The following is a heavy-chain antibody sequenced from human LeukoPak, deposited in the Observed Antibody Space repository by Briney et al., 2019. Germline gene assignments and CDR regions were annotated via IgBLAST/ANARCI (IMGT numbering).Heavy chain of an antibody. V-gene: IGHV3-30-3*01. CDR3: AREGIVVVPAAIGPTYYYYMDV. D-gene: IGHD2-2*02. CDR1: GFTFSSYA. Sequence: GGSLRLSCAASGFTFSSYAMHWVRQAPGKGLEWVAVISYDGSNKYYADSVKGRFTISRDNSKNTLYLQMNSLRAEDTAVYYCAREGIVVVPAAIGPTYYYYMDVWGKGTTVTVSS. CDR2: ISYDGSNK. J-gene: IGHJ6*03.